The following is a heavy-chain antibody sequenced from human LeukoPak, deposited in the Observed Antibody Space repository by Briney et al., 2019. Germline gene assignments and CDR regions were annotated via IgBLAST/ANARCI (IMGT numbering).Heavy chain of an antibody. J-gene: IGHJ4*02. Sequence: GGSLRLSCAASGFTFSSYSMNWVRQAPGKGLEWVSYISSSSSTIYYADSVKGRFTISRDNAKNSLYLQMNSLRAEDTAVYYCARDERFPATTVDYWGQGTLVTVSS. V-gene: IGHV3-48*01. CDR1: GFTFSSYS. D-gene: IGHD5-12*01. CDR3: ARDERFPATTVDY. CDR2: ISSSSSTI.